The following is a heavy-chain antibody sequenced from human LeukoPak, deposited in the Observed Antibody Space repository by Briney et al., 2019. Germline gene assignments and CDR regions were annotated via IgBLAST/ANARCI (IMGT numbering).Heavy chain of an antibody. V-gene: IGHV4-39*07. CDR2: IYYSGST. CDR1: GGSISSSSYY. J-gene: IGHJ4*02. CDR3: ARDHLAGNDFDF. D-gene: IGHD1-14*01. Sequence: SETLSLTCTVSGGSISSSSYYWGWIRQPPGKGLEWIGSIYYSGSTYYNPSLKSRVTISVDTSKNQFSLKLTSVTAADTAVYFCARDHLAGNDFDFWGQGTLVTVSS.